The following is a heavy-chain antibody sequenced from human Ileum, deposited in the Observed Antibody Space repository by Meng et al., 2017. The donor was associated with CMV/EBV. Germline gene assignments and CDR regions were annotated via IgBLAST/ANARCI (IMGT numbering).Heavy chain of an antibody. CDR1: GFTFTDYF. Sequence: GGSLRLSCAASGFTFTDYFMIWIRQAPGEGLQWISQISPSGNSLKYADSVRGRFTISRDNTKKSTFLEMNSLRADDTAVYYCAKELFTGSGAAVGIWGQGTRVTVSS. CDR3: AKELFTGSGAAVGI. CDR2: ISPSGNSL. V-gene: IGHV3-11*01. D-gene: IGHD3-9*01. J-gene: IGHJ3*02.